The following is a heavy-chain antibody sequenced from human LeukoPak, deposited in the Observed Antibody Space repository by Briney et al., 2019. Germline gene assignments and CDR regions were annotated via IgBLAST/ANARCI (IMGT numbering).Heavy chain of an antibody. CDR2: IYYSGST. V-gene: IGHV4-61*08. Sequence: SETLSLTCTVSGGSISSGGYYWSWIRQHPGKGLEWIGYIYYSGSTNYNPSLKSRVTISVDTSKNQFSLKLSSVTAADTAVYYCAGRAGLSFDYWGQGTLVTVSS. CDR3: AGRAGLSFDY. CDR1: GGSISSGGYY. J-gene: IGHJ4*02. D-gene: IGHD6-25*01.